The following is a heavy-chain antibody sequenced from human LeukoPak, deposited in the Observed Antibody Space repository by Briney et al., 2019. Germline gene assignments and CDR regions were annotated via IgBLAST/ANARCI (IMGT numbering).Heavy chain of an antibody. V-gene: IGHV4-38-2*02. D-gene: IGHD3-10*01. CDR2: IDHSGRT. CDR3: ARHVYYGSGSYGNWFDP. CDR1: GYSISSGYY. J-gene: IGHJ5*02. Sequence: SETLSLTCTVSGYSISSGYYWGWIRQPPGKGLEWIGIIDHSGRTYSNPSLKSRVTISVDTSKNQFSLKLSSVTAADTAVYYCARHVYYGSGSYGNWFDPWGQGTLVTVSS.